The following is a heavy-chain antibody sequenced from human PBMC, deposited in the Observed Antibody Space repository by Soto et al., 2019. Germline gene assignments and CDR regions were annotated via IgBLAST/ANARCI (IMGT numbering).Heavy chain of an antibody. D-gene: IGHD1-1*01. Sequence: EVQLVESGGGSVQPGGSLRLTCAASGFIFSHFWMSWVRQAPGRGLEWVANVKPDGSDNYYVDSVRGRFTISRDNAKDSLYLHLSSLRAEDTAVYDCATETNWSFDYWSQGALVTVSS. CDR2: VKPDGSDN. J-gene: IGHJ4*02. V-gene: IGHV3-7*01. CDR3: ATETNWSFDY. CDR1: GFIFSHFW.